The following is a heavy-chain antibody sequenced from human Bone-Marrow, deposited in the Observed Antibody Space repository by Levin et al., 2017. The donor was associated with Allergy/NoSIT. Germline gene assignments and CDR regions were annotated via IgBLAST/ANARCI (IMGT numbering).Heavy chain of an antibody. CDR2: IRSNAHGGTT. CDR1: GFTFADYA. V-gene: IGHV3-49*03. D-gene: IGHD6-6*01. CDR3: TRDIAARHWFDP. Sequence: PGGSLRLSCTVSGFTFADYAMSWFRQAPGKGLEWVSFIRSNAHGGTTEYAASVKGRFTISRDDFKSIVYLQLNSLKTEDTAVYYCTRDIAARHWFDPWGQGTLVSVSS. J-gene: IGHJ5*02.